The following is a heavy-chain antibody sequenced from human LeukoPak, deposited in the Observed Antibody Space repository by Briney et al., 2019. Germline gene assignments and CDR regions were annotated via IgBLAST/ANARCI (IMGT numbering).Heavy chain of an antibody. J-gene: IGHJ4*02. Sequence: GGCLRPACSASGFTLSNAWSGWVRQAPGKGPGWVANKKQDGSEKYFVASVMDRFTITTDNAKNSLYLQLTSLRAEETAVYYCAGRAAGGVINWGIVYWGQGALVTVAS. V-gene: IGHV3-7*02. CDR1: GFTLSNAW. CDR2: KKQDGSEK. CDR3: AGRAAGGVINWGIVY. D-gene: IGHD3-16*02.